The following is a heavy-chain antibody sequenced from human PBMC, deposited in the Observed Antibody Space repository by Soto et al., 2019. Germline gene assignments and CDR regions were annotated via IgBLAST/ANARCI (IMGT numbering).Heavy chain of an antibody. Sequence: SVKVCCKASGCTLSIYAISWVRQAPGQGLEWMGGIIPIFVTANYAQKFQGRVTITADESTSTAYMELSSLRSEDTAVYYCARVWYSSSWYVFDYWAQGTLVTVYS. D-gene: IGHD6-13*01. CDR2: IIPIFVTA. CDR1: GCTLSIYA. CDR3: ARVWYSSSWYVFDY. J-gene: IGHJ4*02. V-gene: IGHV1-69*13.